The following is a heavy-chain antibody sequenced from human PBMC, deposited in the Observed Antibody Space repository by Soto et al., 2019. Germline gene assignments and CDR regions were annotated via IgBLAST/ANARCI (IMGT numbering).Heavy chain of an antibody. CDR1: GGSVSSGSYY. Sequence: QVQLQESGPGLVKPSETLSLTCTVSGGSVSSGSYYWSWIRQPPGKGLEWIGYIYYSGSTNYNPSLKSRVIISVDTSKNQFFLKLSSLTAADTAVYYCARGIEGCDQGRYYYGMEVWGQGTTVTVSS. J-gene: IGHJ6*02. V-gene: IGHV4-61*01. CDR3: ARGIEGCDQGRYYYGMEV. D-gene: IGHD2-2*01. CDR2: IYYSGST.